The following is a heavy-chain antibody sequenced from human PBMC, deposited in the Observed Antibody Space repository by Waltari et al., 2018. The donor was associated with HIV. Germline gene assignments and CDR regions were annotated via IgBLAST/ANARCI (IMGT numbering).Heavy chain of an antibody. J-gene: IGHJ5*02. CDR1: GGSISSSSYY. Sequence: QLQLQESGPGLVKPSETLSLTCTVSGGSISSSSYYWGWIRQPPGKGLGWIGCIYYSGSTYYNPSLKSRVTISVDTSKNQFSLKLSSVTAADTAVYYCARLGSPTYYDFWSGYYSWFDPWGQGTLVTVSS. V-gene: IGHV4-39*01. D-gene: IGHD3-3*01. CDR3: ARLGSPTYYDFWSGYYSWFDP. CDR2: IYYSGST.